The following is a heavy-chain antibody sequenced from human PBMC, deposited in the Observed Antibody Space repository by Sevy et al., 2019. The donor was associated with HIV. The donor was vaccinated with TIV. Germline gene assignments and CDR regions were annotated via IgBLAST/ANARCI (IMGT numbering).Heavy chain of an antibody. Sequence: GGSLRLSCKGSAYTFTTHWIGWVRQMPGKGLEWMGIMSPGDSDPRYSPFFQGQVTMSVDKSVSTAYLQWHSLETSDTAIYYCARLDSYSIGWSPRYYFDYWGQGTLVTVSS. D-gene: IGHD6-19*01. CDR3: ARLDSYSIGWSPRYYFDY. V-gene: IGHV5-51*01. J-gene: IGHJ4*02. CDR1: AYTFTTHW. CDR2: MSPGDSDP.